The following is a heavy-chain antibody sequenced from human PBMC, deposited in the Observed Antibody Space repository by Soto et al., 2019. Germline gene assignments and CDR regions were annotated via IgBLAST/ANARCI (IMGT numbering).Heavy chain of an antibody. CDR2: INHSGST. CDR3: ARGDSYDLNNDY. D-gene: IGHD5-18*01. CDR1: GGSFSGYY. Sequence: QVQLQQWGAGLLKPSETLSLTCAVYGGSFSGYYWSWIRQPPGKGLGWIGEINHSGSTNYNPSLKSRVTISVDTSKNQFSLKLSSVTAADTAVYYCARGDSYDLNNDYWGQGTLVTVSS. V-gene: IGHV4-34*01. J-gene: IGHJ4*02.